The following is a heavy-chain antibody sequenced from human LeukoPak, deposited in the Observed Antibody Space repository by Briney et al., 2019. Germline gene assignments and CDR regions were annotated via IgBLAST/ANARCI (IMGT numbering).Heavy chain of an antibody. V-gene: IGHV3-48*01. CDR2: ISSSSSTI. D-gene: IGHD3-10*01. CDR3: ARELTMVRGVIKPHFDY. Sequence: GGSLRLSCAASGFTFSSYSMNWVRQAPGKGLEWVSYISSSSSTIYYADSVKGRFTISRDNAKNSLYLQMNCLRAEDTAVYYCARELTMVRGVIKPHFDYWGQGTLVTVSS. CDR1: GFTFSSYS. J-gene: IGHJ4*02.